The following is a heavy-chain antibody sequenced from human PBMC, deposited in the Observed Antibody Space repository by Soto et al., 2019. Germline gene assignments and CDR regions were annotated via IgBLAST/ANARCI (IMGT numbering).Heavy chain of an antibody. CDR3: TTGGCTGGTCYSLGF. V-gene: IGHV3-15*01. J-gene: IGHJ4*02. CDR1: GFTFSNAW. D-gene: IGHD2-8*02. Sequence: EVQVVESGGGLVKPGGSLRLSCAASGFTFSNAWMTWVRQAPGKGLEWVGRIKRKIDGGTTDYAAPVKGRFTISRDDSKTTLYLQMNSLKTEDTAVYYCTTGGCTGGTCYSLGFWGQGTVVTVSS. CDR2: IKRKIDGGTT.